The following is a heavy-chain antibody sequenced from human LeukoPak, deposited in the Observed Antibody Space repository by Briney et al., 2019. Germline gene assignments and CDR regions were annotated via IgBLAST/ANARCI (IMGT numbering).Heavy chain of an antibody. CDR3: TRAVAGHPD. V-gene: IGHV4-34*01. D-gene: IGHD6-19*01. CDR1: GVPFSNYY. J-gene: IGHJ4*02. CDR2: INHSGYT. Sequence: SETLSLTCAVSGVPFSNYYWSWVRQSPRQGLEWIGEINHSGYTNYNPSLKSRVTMSIDTSKNQFSLILTSVTAADAGVYYCTRAVAGHPDWGQGTLVPVSS.